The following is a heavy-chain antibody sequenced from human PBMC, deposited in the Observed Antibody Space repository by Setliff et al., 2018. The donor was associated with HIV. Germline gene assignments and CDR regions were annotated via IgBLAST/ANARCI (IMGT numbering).Heavy chain of an antibody. CDR3: ARAPQTSSNWRIWDY. D-gene: IGHD6-13*01. J-gene: IGHJ4*02. V-gene: IGHV1-69*05. CDR1: GYTFTSYG. Sequence: SVKVSCKASGYTFTSYGISWVRQAPGQGLEWMGGIIPIFGTANYAQKFQGRVTITTDESTSTAYMELSSLRSEDTAVYYCARAPQTSSNWRIWDYWGQGTLVTVSS. CDR2: IIPIFGTA.